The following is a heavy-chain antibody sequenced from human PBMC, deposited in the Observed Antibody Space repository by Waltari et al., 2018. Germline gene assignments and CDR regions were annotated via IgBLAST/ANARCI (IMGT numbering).Heavy chain of an antibody. D-gene: IGHD3-22*01. CDR1: GGSISSSSYY. Sequence: QLQLQESGPGLVKPSETLSLTCTVPGGSISSSSYYWGWIRQPPGKGLEWIGSIYYSGSTYYNPSLKSRVTISVDTSKNQFSLKLSSVTAADTAVYYCARAGLNNYYDSSGYFSPFDYWGQGTLVTVSS. V-gene: IGHV4-39*07. J-gene: IGHJ4*02. CDR3: ARAGLNNYYDSSGYFSPFDY. CDR2: IYYSGST.